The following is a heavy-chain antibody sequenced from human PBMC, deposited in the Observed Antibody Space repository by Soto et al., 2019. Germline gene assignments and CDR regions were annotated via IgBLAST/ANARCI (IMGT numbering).Heavy chain of an antibody. CDR2: ISYDGSNK. D-gene: IGHD2-15*01. Sequence: QVQLVASGGGVVQPGRSLRLSCAASGFTFSSYAMHWVRQAPGKGLEWVAVISYDGSNKYYADSVKGRFTISRDNSKNTLYLQMNSLRAEDTAVYYCARGYCSGGSCYKLYYYYGMDVWGQGTTVTVSS. J-gene: IGHJ6*02. CDR3: ARGYCSGGSCYKLYYYYGMDV. CDR1: GFTFSSYA. V-gene: IGHV3-30-3*01.